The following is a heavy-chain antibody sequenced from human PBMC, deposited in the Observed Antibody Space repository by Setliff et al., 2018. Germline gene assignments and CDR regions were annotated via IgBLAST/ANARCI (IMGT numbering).Heavy chain of an antibody. J-gene: IGHJ4*02. D-gene: IGHD6-19*01. CDR2: IYTTWST. V-gene: IGHV4-61*02. CDR1: GGSISSVTYY. CDR3: ASHNPTRRAVDSTPIDC. Sequence: SETLSLTCTVSGGSISSVTYYWSWLRQPAGKGLEWIGRIYTTWSTNYNPSLQSRVSISLDTSKSQFFLKLTSGTAADTAVYYCASHNPTRRAVDSTPIDCWGQGALVTVSS.